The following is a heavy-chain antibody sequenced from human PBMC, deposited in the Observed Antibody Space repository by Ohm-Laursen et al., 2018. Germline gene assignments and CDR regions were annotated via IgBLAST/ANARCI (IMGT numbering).Heavy chain of an antibody. CDR1: GFTVSSNY. V-gene: IGHV3-7*01. CDR3: ASAHQYCSATTCNGGSDF. J-gene: IGHJ4*02. Sequence: SLRLSCSASGFTVSSNYMTWVRQAPGKGLEWVANINQDGSEKYYVDSVKGRFTISRDNAKDSLDLQMTSLRVEDTALYYCASAHQYCSATTCNGGSDFWGQGTLVTVSS. D-gene: IGHD2-15*01. CDR2: INQDGSEK.